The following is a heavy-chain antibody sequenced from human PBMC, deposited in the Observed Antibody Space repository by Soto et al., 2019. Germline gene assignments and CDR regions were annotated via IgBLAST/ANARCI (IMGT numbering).Heavy chain of an antibody. CDR3: AKDYHYGSGSNYFEY. Sequence: GGALTVSCGPSGFTFGDYALHRVRQVPGKGLEWVLGISWNSGTIGYVDSVKGRFTISRDNTKNSLYLQMNSLRTEDTALYYCAKDYHYGSGSNYFEYWGQGT. CDR1: GFTFGDYA. CDR2: ISWNSGTI. V-gene: IGHV3-9*01. J-gene: IGHJ4*02. D-gene: IGHD3-10*01.